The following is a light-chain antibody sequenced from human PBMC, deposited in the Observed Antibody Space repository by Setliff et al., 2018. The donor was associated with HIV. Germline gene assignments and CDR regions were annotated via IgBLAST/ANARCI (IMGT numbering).Light chain of an antibody. V-gene: IGLV1-40*01. Sequence: QSALTQPPSVSGAPGQRVTISCTGSSSNIGGGYDVHWYQQVPGRAPKLVIYGDVNRPSGVPDRFSGSKSGSSASLAITGLRTEDEADYCCQSYDSSLSGSLVFGTGTKVTVL. CDR1: SSNIGGGYD. CDR2: GDV. CDR3: QSYDSSLSGSLV. J-gene: IGLJ1*01.